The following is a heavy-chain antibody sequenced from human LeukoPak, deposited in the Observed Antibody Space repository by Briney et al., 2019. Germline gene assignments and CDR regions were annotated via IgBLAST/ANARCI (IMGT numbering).Heavy chain of an antibody. D-gene: IGHD3-10*01. J-gene: IGHJ4*02. CDR3: ARGEEHGSGTVHFDY. CDR1: GFTFSNAW. V-gene: IGHV4-4*02. Sequence: PGGSLRLSCAASGFTFSNAWMNWVRQPPRKGLEWIGEIYHGGSTNFNPSLKSRVTISVDRSNNQFSLRLTSVTAADTAVYYCARGEEHGSGTVHFDYWGQGTLVTVSS. CDR2: IYHGGST.